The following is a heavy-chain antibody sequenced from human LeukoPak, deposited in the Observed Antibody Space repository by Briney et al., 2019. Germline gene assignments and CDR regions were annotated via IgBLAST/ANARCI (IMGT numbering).Heavy chain of an antibody. D-gene: IGHD3-10*01. CDR1: GFSFDTYA. CDR3: AGEIFGSGSYPDF. CDR2: IWHDGSHK. Sequence: GGSLRLSCAASGFSFDTYAMHWVRQAPGQGLEWVALIWHDGSHKFYSNSVRGQFTISRDNSKNTVYLQMNNLRPDDTAVYYCAGEIFGSGSYPDFWSQGTLVTVSS. V-gene: IGHV3-33*01. J-gene: IGHJ4*02.